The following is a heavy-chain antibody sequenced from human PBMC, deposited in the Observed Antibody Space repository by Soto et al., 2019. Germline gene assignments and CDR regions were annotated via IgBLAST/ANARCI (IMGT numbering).Heavy chain of an antibody. V-gene: IGHV3-33*01. CDR1: GFTFSNYG. CDR3: ARDFGTTATTFGAFDM. Sequence: GGSLRLSCVASGFTFSNYGMHWVRQAPGKGLEWVTIIWYDGGNKYYADSEKGRYTISRDNSKNTEYLHLKSQRAEDTAMYYCARDFGTTATTFGAFDMWGQGTMVTVSS. CDR2: IWYDGGNK. D-gene: IGHD4-17*01. J-gene: IGHJ3*02.